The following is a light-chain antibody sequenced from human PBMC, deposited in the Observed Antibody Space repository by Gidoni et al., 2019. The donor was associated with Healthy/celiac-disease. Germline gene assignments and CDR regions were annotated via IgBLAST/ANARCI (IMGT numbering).Light chain of an antibody. J-gene: IGLJ2*01. CDR1: SSDVGVYNY. CDR3: SSYAGSNNLGV. Sequence: QSALTPPPPPSGSPGQPVTISCTGTSSDVGVYNYVSWYQQHPGKAPKLMIYEVSKRPSGVPDRFSGSKSGNTASLTVSGLQAEDEADYYCSSYAGSNNLGVFGGGTKLTVL. CDR2: EVS. V-gene: IGLV2-8*01.